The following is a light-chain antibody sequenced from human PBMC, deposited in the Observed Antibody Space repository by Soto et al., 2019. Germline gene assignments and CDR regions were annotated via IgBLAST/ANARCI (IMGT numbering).Light chain of an antibody. Sequence: EIAMTQSPPTLSVSPGERAILSCRASQSVSSNLAWYQQKPGQAPRLLIYGASTRATGIPARFSGWGSGTEFTLTISSLQSEDFALYYCHQYTTWPPFTFGPGTTLDIK. CDR2: GAS. CDR1: QSVSSN. CDR3: HQYTTWPPFT. V-gene: IGKV3-15*01. J-gene: IGKJ3*01.